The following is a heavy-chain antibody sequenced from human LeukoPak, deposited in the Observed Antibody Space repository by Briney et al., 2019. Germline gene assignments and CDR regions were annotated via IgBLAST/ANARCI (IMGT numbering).Heavy chain of an antibody. Sequence: SETLSLTCTVSGGSISSSSYYWGWIRQPPGKGLEWIGSIYYSGSTYYNPSLKSRVTISVDTSKNQFSLKLSSVTAADTAVYYCARHSIGSEVAGTRSRWFDPWGQGTLVTVSS. J-gene: IGHJ5*02. CDR1: GGSISSSSYY. V-gene: IGHV4-39*01. D-gene: IGHD6-19*01. CDR3: ARHSIGSEVAGTRSRWFDP. CDR2: IYYSGST.